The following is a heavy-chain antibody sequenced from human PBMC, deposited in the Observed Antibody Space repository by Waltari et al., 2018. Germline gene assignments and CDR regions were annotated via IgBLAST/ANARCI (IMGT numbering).Heavy chain of an antibody. CDR2: IYSSGST. Sequence: QFQLQESGPGLVRPSETLSLACTVSGDSISRSSYYWAWIRQPPGKGLEWIGTIYSSGSTSYNSSLKSRVTISIDTSKNQFSLMLSSVTAADTAVYYCAKRENFNFWRDAFDLWGQGQWSPSLQ. CDR3: AKRENFNFWRDAFDL. D-gene: IGHD3-3*01. V-gene: IGHV4-39*07. CDR1: GDSISRSSYY. J-gene: IGHJ3*01.